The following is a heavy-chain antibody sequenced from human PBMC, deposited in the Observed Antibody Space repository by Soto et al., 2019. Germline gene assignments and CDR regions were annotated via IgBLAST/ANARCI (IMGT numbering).Heavy chain of an antibody. D-gene: IGHD6-19*01. CDR1: GGSISSYY. CDR3: ARQQWLVLNAFDI. V-gene: IGHV4-59*01. Sequence: QVQLQESGPGLVKPSETLSLTCTVSGGSISSYYWSWIRQPPGKGLEWIGYIYYSGSTNYNPSLMSRVITSVDTSKNQFSLKLSSVTAADTAVYYCARQQWLVLNAFDIWGQGTMVTVSS. CDR2: IYYSGST. J-gene: IGHJ3*02.